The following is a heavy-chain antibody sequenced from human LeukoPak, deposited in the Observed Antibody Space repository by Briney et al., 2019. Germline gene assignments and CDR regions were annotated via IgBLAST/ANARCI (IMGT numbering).Heavy chain of an antibody. D-gene: IGHD2-15*01. Sequence: ASVKVSCKASGYTFTSYYMHWVRQAPGQGLEWMGIINPSGCSTSYAQKFQGRVTMTRDMSTRTVYMELSSLRSEDTAVYYCARLYCSGGSCSRPDAFDIWGQGTMVTVSS. CDR3: ARLYCSGGSCSRPDAFDI. J-gene: IGHJ3*02. CDR2: INPSGCST. V-gene: IGHV1-46*01. CDR1: GYTFTSYY.